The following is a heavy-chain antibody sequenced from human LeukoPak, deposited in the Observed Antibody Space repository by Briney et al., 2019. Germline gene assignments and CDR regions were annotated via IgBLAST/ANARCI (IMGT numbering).Heavy chain of an antibody. CDR1: GFTFDDYG. Sequence: GGSLRLSCAASGFTFDDYGMSWVRQAPGKGLEWVSGINWNGGSTGYADSVKGRFTISRDNAKNSLYLQMNSLRAEDPALYHCARSGYYYFDYWGQGTLVTVSS. CDR3: ARSGYYYFDY. V-gene: IGHV3-20*01. J-gene: IGHJ4*02. CDR2: INWNGGST. D-gene: IGHD3-9*01.